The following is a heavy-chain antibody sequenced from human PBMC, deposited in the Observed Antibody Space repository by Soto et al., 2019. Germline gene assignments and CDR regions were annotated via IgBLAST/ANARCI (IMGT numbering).Heavy chain of an antibody. CDR1: GFTFSSYW. D-gene: IGHD5-12*01. CDR2: IKQDGSEK. V-gene: IGHV3-7*05. CDR3: ARVLRGPPYYYYYGMDV. Sequence: GGSLRLSCAATGFTFSSYWMSWVRQAPGKGLEWVANIKQDGSEKYYVDSVKGRFTISRDNAKNSLYLQMNSLRAEDTAVYYCARVLRGPPYYYYYGMDVWGQGTTVTVSS. J-gene: IGHJ6*02.